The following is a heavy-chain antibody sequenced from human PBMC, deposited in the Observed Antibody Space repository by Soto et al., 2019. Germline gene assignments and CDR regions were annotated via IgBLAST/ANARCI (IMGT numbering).Heavy chain of an antibody. Sequence: ESGGGLVQPGGSLRLSCAASGFSFSDYSMTWVRQAPGRGLEWVSTLTPAGTTFYADSVKGRFTISRDNYRNTLSLQMYNLRAEDTARYYCAKRATTVPTPGNYFDCWGQGTLVTVSS. CDR2: LTPAGTT. V-gene: IGHV3-23*01. D-gene: IGHD2-15*01. CDR3: AKRATTVPTPGNYFDC. J-gene: IGHJ4*02. CDR1: GFSFSDYS.